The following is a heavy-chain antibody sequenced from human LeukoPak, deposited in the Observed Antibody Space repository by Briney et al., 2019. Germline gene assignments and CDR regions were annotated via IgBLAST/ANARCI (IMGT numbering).Heavy chain of an antibody. CDR1: GASISSYSYY. D-gene: IGHD5-12*01. J-gene: IGHJ3*02. CDR3: ARDPDVDMGGDAFDI. Sequence: SETLSLTCTVSGASISSYSYYWGCIRQPPGKGLEWIGSVYYSGTTYYSPSLKSRITISVDTSKNQFSLRLSSVTAADTAVYYCARDPDVDMGGDAFDIWGQGTVVSVSS. CDR2: VYYSGTT. V-gene: IGHV4-39*07.